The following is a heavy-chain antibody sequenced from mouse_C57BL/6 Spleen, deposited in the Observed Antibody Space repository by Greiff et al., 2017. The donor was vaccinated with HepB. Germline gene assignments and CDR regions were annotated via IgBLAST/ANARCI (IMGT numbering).Heavy chain of an antibody. V-gene: IGHV5-4*01. D-gene: IGHD2-4*01. CDR1: GFTFSSYA. J-gene: IGHJ2*01. Sequence: EVQGVESGGGLVKPGGSLKLSCAASGFTFSSYAMSWVRQTPEKRLEWVATISDGGSYTYYPDNVKGRFTISRDNAKNNLYLQMSHLKSEDTAMYYCARENDYDLNNYFDHWGQGTTLTVSS. CDR2: ISDGGSYT. CDR3: ARENDYDLNNYFDH.